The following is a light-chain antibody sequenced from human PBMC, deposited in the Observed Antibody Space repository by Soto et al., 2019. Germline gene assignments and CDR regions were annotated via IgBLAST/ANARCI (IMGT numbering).Light chain of an antibody. CDR3: QQYNNWLT. CDR1: QSVSSD. J-gene: IGKJ4*01. CDR2: GAS. V-gene: IGKV3-15*01. Sequence: EIVMTQSPATLSVYKGERATLSCGASQSVSSDLAWYQQKPGQAPRLLIYGASTRATGIPARFSGSGSGTEFTLTINSLRSEDFAVYYCQQYNNWLTFGGGTKVDIK.